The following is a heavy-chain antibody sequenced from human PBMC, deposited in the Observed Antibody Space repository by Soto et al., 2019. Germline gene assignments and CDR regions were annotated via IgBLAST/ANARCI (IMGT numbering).Heavy chain of an antibody. CDR3: ARLTVTGTATSYGMDV. V-gene: IGHV4-39*01. D-gene: IGHD6-19*01. CDR1: GGSITSNSYY. CDR2: IHHSGNT. Sequence: PSETLSLTCTVSGGSITSNSYYWGWIRQPPGKGLEWIGSIHHSGNTYYNSSLKSRITITVDTSRNQFSLKLTSVTAADTALYWCARLTVTGTATSYGMDVWGQGTTVTVSS. J-gene: IGHJ6*02.